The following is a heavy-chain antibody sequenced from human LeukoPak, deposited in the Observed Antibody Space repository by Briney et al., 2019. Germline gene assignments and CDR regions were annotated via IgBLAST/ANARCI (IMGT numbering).Heavy chain of an antibody. D-gene: IGHD1-26*01. CDR2: IYYTGRT. V-gene: IGHV4-39*01. Sequence: SETLSLTCTVSGDSFSRNTYSWGWIRQPPGKGLEWIGSIYYTGRTFYNPSLKSRVTISVDTSKNQFSLKLSSVTAADTAVYHCARRGSMGGSFVGAFDIWGQGTMVTVSS. CDR1: GDSFSRNTYS. CDR3: ARRGSMGGSFVGAFDI. J-gene: IGHJ3*02.